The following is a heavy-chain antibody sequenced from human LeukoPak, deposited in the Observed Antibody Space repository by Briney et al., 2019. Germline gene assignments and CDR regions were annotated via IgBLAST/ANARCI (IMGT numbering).Heavy chain of an antibody. CDR1: GGTFSSYA. Sequence: GASVKVSCKASGGTFSSYAISWVRQAPGQGLEWMGGIIPIFGTANYAQKFQGRVTITADESTSTAYMELSSLRSEDTAVYYCARNLYHYGSGSYDYWGQGTLVTVSS. CDR3: ARNLYHYGSGSYDY. J-gene: IGHJ4*02. V-gene: IGHV1-69*13. D-gene: IGHD3-10*01. CDR2: IIPIFGTA.